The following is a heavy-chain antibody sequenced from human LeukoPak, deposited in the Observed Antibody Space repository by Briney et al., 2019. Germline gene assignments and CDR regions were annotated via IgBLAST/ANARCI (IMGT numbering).Heavy chain of an antibody. CDR3: ASVMNLRFSSGKWVFLY. CDR2: MNPNSGNT. J-gene: IGHJ4*02. D-gene: IGHD3-22*01. CDR1: GYTFTSYD. V-gene: IGHV1-8*01. Sequence: ASVKVSCKASGYTFTSYDINWVRQATGQGLEWMGWMNPNSGNTGYAQKFQGRVTMTRNTSISTAYMELSSLRSEDTAVYYCASVMNLRFSSGKWVFLYWGQGTLVTVSS.